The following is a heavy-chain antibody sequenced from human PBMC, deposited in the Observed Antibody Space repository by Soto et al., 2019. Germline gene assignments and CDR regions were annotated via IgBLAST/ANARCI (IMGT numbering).Heavy chain of an antibody. V-gene: IGHV3-23*01. Sequence: GGSLRLSCAASGFTFSTYAMSWVRQAPGKGLEWVSGISGSGINTYYADSVKGRFTISRDNSKNVLFLQMNSLRAEDTAVYYCAKDHSVYSGYDFYYGMDVWGQGTTVTVSS. CDR2: ISGSGINT. CDR3: AKDHSVYSGYDFYYGMDV. J-gene: IGHJ6*02. CDR1: GFTFSTYA. D-gene: IGHD5-12*01.